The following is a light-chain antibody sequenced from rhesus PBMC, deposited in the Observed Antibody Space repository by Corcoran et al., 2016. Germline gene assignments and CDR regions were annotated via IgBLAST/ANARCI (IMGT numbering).Light chain of an antibody. V-gene: IGKV1-36*02. Sequence: DIQMTQSPSSLSASVGDRVTITCRASQGISDYLSWYQQKPGKAPKRLIYAASSLESGVPSRVSGSGSGTDFTLPITSLQPEYFAAYYCLQSYTTPFTFGPGTKLDIK. CDR3: LQSYTTPFT. CDR1: QGISDY. J-gene: IGKJ3*01. CDR2: AAS.